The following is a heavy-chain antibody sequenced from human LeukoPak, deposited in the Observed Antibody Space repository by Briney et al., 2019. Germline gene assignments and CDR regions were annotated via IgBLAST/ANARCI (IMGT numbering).Heavy chain of an antibody. CDR3: ARESIAVAGAPFDY. Sequence: GGSLRLSCAASGFTVSSYEMNWVRQAPGKGLEWVSYISSGSTIYDADSVKGRFTISRDNAKNSLYLQMNSLRAEDTAVYYCARESIAVAGAPFDYWGQGTLVTVSS. CDR2: ISSGSTI. CDR1: GFTVSSYE. J-gene: IGHJ4*02. D-gene: IGHD6-19*01. V-gene: IGHV3-48*03.